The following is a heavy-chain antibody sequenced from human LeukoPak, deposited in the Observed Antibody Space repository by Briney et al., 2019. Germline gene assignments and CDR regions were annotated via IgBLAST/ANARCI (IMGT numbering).Heavy chain of an antibody. V-gene: IGHV1-2*02. CDR3: ARAIDSNGYYPRY. CDR1: GYTFNGYY. D-gene: IGHD3-22*01. CDR2: INPNSGGT. J-gene: IGHJ4*02. Sequence: ASVKVSCKASGYTFNGYYIYWVRQAPGQGPEWMGWINPNSGGTQYAQKFQGRVTMTRDTSITTAYMELSSLRSDDTALYYCARAIDSNGYYPRYCGQGTLVTVSS.